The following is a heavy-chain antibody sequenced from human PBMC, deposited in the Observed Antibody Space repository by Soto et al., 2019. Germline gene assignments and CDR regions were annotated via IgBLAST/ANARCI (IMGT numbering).Heavy chain of an antibody. CDR3: ARSPGDCVFNYYYYYYMDV. CDR1: GGSISSGGYY. CDR2: IYYSGST. J-gene: IGHJ6*03. V-gene: IGHV4-31*03. Sequence: QVQLQESGPGLVKPSQTLSLTCTVSGGSISSGGYYWSWIRQHPGKGLEWIGYIYYSGSTYYNPSLKSRVTISVDTSKNQFSLKLSSVTAADTAVYYCARSPGDCVFNYYYYYYMDVWGKGTTVTVSS. D-gene: IGHD2-21*02.